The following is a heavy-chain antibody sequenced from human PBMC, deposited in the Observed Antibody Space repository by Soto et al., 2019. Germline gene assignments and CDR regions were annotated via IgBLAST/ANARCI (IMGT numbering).Heavy chain of an antibody. CDR2: IFHSGTT. CDR1: GGSISSPGYY. J-gene: IGHJ5*02. D-gene: IGHD3-16*01. V-gene: IGHV4-31*03. CDR3: ATGRWGAYGSPAGWFAP. Sequence: VRLQESGPGLVKPSKTLSLTCSVSGGSISSPGYYWTWIRQQPGKSLEWIGHIFHSGTTPYNPSLQSRVTIQAEASENQFSLNLTSGTAADTAVYFCATGRWGAYGSPAGWFAPWGRGTLVSVSS.